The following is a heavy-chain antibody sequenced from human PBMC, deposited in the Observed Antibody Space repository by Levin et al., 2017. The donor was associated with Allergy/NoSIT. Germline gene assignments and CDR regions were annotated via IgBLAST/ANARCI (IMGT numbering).Heavy chain of an antibody. CDR1: GGTFSSYA. J-gene: IGHJ5*02. Sequence: GGSLRLSCKASGGTFSSYAISWVRQAPGHGLEWMGGIIPIFGTANYAQKFQGRVTITADESTSTAYMELSSLRSEDTAVYYCARGPYYYDSSGYARWVLGVDWFDPWGQGTLVTVSS. CDR2: IIPIFGTA. V-gene: IGHV1-69*01. CDR3: ARGPYYYDSSGYARWVLGVDWFDP. D-gene: IGHD3-22*01.